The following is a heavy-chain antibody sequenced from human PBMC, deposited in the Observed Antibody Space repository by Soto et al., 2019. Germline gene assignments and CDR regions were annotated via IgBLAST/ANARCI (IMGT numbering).Heavy chain of an antibody. D-gene: IGHD3-3*01. J-gene: IGHJ5*02. CDR2: INHSGST. CDR1: GGSFSGYY. V-gene: IGHV4-34*01. CDR3: ARPSFGVVTLNWFDP. Sequence: PSETLSLTCAAYGGSFSGYYWSWIRQPPGKGLEWIGEINHSGSTNYNPSPKSRLTISLNTSKTQLSLKLSHVTAADTAVYSCARPSFGVVTLNWFDPWGQGTLVTVSS.